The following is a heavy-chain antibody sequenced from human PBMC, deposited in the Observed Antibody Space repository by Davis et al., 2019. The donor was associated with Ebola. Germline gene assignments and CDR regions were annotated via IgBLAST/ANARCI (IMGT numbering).Heavy chain of an antibody. CDR1: GGSISSYY. CDR3: ARHSPQRNWFDP. CDR2: IYYSGST. Sequence: ESLKISCTVSGGSISSYYWSWIRQPPGKGLEWIGYIYYSGSTNYNPSLKSRVTISVDTSKNQFSLKLSSVTAADTAVYYCARHSPQRNWFDPWGQGTLVTVSS. J-gene: IGHJ5*02. V-gene: IGHV4-59*08. D-gene: IGHD5-24*01.